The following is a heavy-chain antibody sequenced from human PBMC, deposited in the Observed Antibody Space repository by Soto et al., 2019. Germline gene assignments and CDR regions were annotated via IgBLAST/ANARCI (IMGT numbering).Heavy chain of an antibody. CDR3: ARGGPTYYYDSSGYYYLGY. CDR2: INHSGST. V-gene: IGHV4-34*01. Sequence: SETLSLTCAFYGGSFSGYYWSWMRQPPGKGLEWIGEINHSGSTNYNPSLKSRVTISVDTSKNQFSLKLSSVTAADTAVYYCARGGPTYYYDSSGYYYLGYWGQGTLVTVSS. CDR1: GGSFSGYY. D-gene: IGHD3-22*01. J-gene: IGHJ4*02.